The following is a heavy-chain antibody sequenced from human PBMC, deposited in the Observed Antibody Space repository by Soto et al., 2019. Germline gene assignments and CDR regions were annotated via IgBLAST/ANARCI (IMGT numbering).Heavy chain of an antibody. CDR2: ISGSGGST. CDR3: AKDWRYDDFWSGSRDLVLSEYYFDY. CDR1: GFTFSSYA. J-gene: IGHJ4*02. V-gene: IGHV3-23*01. Sequence: EVQLLESGGGLVQPGGSLRLSCAASGFTFSSYAMSWVRQAPGKGLEWVSAISGSGGSTYYADSVKGRFTISRDNFKNTLYLQMNSLRAEDTAVYYCAKDWRYDDFWSGSRDLVLSEYYFDYWGQGTLVTVSS. D-gene: IGHD3-3*01.